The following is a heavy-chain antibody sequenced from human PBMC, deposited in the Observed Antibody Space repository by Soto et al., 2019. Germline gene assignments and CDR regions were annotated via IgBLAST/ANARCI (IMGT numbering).Heavy chain of an antibody. CDR2: VCYSGRT. D-gene: IGHD4-17*01. V-gene: IGHV4-59*01. CDR1: GGTISPYY. Sequence: AEPLSLSCTVSGGTISPYYWSWTRQHPGEGLEWIVHVCYSGRTNYDPSLKSRVTISVDTSKTQFSLKLSSVTAADTAVYYCARRMGYGDYAGAFDIWGEGTMVTVSS. CDR3: ARRMGYGDYAGAFDI. J-gene: IGHJ3*02.